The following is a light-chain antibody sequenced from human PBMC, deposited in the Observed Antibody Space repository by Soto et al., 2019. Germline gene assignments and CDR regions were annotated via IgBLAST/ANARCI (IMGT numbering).Light chain of an antibody. CDR2: AAS. Sequence: DIQMTQSPSSLSASVGDRVTITCRASESISRHLNWYQQKPGKAPNLLIYAASSLQNGVPSRFSGGGSGTHFTLTISNLQPEDFSTYYCQQSYSTLSITFGQGTRLEIK. CDR1: ESISRH. CDR3: QQSYSTLSIT. J-gene: IGKJ5*01. V-gene: IGKV1-39*01.